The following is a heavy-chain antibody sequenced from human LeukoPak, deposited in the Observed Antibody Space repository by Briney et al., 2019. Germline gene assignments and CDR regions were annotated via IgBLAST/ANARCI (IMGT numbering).Heavy chain of an antibody. CDR2: IRSKAASYAT. CDR3: ARSKNSVVPTAQDY. CDR1: GFTFSGSA. Sequence: HPGGSLRLSCAASGFTFSGSAMHWVRQASGRGLEWVGRIRSKAASYATAYVASVKGRFTISRDDSKNTLYLQMNSLRAEDTAVYYCARSKNSVVPTAQDYWGQGTLVTVSS. D-gene: IGHD2-2*01. J-gene: IGHJ4*02. V-gene: IGHV3-73*01.